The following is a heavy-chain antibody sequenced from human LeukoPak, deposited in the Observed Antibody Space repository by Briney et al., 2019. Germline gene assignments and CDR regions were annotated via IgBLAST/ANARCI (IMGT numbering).Heavy chain of an antibody. CDR1: GFTFSSYW. V-gene: IGHV3-74*01. CDR2: INSDGSST. J-gene: IGHJ4*02. CDR3: AREYYDSSGSPYFDY. Sequence: GGSLRLSCAASGFTFSSYWMHWVRQAPGKGPVWVSRINSDGSSTTYGDSVKGRFTISRDNAKNTLYMYIHSLRAEDTAVYYCAREYYDSSGSPYFDYWGQGTLVTVSS. D-gene: IGHD3-22*01.